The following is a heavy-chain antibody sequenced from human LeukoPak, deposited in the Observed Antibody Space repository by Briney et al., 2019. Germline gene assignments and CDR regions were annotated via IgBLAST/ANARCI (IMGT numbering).Heavy chain of an antibody. J-gene: IGHJ4*02. CDR3: ARSGYYDISTGPLYFDY. Sequence: SQTLSLTCTVSGGSISSGSYYWSWIRQPAGEGLEWIGRIYTSGSTNYNPSLKSRVTISVDTSKNQFSLKLSSVTAADTAVYYCARSGYYDISTGPLYFDYWGQGTLVTVSS. CDR1: GGSISSGSYY. D-gene: IGHD3-9*01. V-gene: IGHV4-61*02. CDR2: IYTSGST.